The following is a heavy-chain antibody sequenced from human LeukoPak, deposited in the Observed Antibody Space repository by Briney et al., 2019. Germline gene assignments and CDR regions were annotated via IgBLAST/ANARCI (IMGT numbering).Heavy chain of an antibody. V-gene: IGHV3-74*01. CDR3: VSFYEAY. D-gene: IGHD2/OR15-2a*01. CDR2: INSDGSWT. J-gene: IGHJ4*02. Sequence: GGSLRLSCAASGNYWMHWVRQAPGKGLVWVSHINSDGSWTSYADSVKGRFTISKDNAKNTAYLQMNNLRAEDTAVYYCVSFYEAYWGRGTLVTVSS. CDR1: GNYW.